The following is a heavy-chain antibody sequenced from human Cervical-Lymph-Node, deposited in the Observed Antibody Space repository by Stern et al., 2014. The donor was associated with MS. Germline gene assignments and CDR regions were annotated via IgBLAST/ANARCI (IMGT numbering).Heavy chain of an antibody. Sequence: EVQLVESGGGLVQPGGSLRLSCVASGFTFSSYAMSWVRQAPGKGLEWVSAISGSGGSTSFADAWKGRVTSSIGNSKNTLYMPLNSLRAEDTAVYYCAKDQGSGWPKTLDYWGQGTLVTVSS. D-gene: IGHD6-19*01. J-gene: IGHJ4*02. CDR3: AKDQGSGWPKTLDY. CDR1: GFTFSSYA. CDR2: ISGSGGST. V-gene: IGHV3-23*04.